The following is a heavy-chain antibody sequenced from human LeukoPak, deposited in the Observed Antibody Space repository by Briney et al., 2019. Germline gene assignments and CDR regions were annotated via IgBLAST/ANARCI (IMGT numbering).Heavy chain of an antibody. D-gene: IGHD1-26*01. V-gene: IGHV4-59*12. Sequence: SETLSLTCTVSGGSISSYYWSWIRQPPGKGLEWIGYIYYSGSTYYNPSLKSRVTISVDTSKNQFSLKLSSVTAADTAVYYCARGDRATTGSGAFDIWGQGTMVTVSS. CDR1: GGSISSYY. CDR2: IYYSGST. J-gene: IGHJ3*02. CDR3: ARGDRATTGSGAFDI.